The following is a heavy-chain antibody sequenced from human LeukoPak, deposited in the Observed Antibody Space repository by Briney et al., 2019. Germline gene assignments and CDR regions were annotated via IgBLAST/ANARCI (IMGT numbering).Heavy chain of an antibody. J-gene: IGHJ3*02. CDR1: GGSISGGGYY. V-gene: IGHV4-31*03. Sequence: SETLSLTCTVSGGSISGGGYYWNWIRQPPGKGLEWIGYIFYSGSTYYNPSFKSRVTISVVTSKNQFSLNLTSVTAADTAVYYCARAEAFDIWGQGTLVTVSS. CDR3: ARAEAFDI. CDR2: IFYSGST.